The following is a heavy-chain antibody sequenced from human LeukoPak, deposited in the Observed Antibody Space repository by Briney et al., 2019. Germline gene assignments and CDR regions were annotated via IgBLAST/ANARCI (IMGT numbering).Heavy chain of an antibody. Sequence: GGSLRLSCAASGFTFSSYAVHWVRQAPGKGLEWVAVISYDGNNKYYADSVKGRFTISRDNSKNTLYLQMNSLRAEDTAVYYCARASNRNSINFDYWGQGTLVTVSS. V-gene: IGHV3-30*04. J-gene: IGHJ4*02. CDR2: ISYDGNNK. CDR3: ARASNRNSINFDY. D-gene: IGHD1-1*01. CDR1: GFTFSSYA.